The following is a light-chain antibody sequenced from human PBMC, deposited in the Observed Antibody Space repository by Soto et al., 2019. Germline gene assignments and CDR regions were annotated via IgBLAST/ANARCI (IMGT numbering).Light chain of an antibody. V-gene: IGLV2-14*01. CDR3: SSFTSSTNYV. CDR1: SSDVGGYNS. CDR2: DVT. J-gene: IGLJ1*01. Sequence: QSVLSHSASVCWSPGHSITISCTGTSSDVGGYNSVSWYRQDPGKAPKLMIYDVTNRPSGVSNRFSGSKSGNTASLTISGLQAEEHADYYCSSFTSSTNYVFGTGTKVTVL.